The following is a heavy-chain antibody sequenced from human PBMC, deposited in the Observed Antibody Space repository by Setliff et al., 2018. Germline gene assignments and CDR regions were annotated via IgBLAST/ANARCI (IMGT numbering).Heavy chain of an antibody. CDR1: GFTFSSYA. CDR3: SKHPTALTTAGGDY. Sequence: GSLRLSCAASGFTFSSYAMSWVRQAPGKGLEWVSAISGSGGSTYYADSVKGRFTISRDNSKNTLFLQMNSLIFDDTAVYYCSKHPTALTTAGGDYWGQGTLVTVSS. D-gene: IGHD4-17*01. CDR2: ISGSGGST. V-gene: IGHV3-23*01. J-gene: IGHJ4*02.